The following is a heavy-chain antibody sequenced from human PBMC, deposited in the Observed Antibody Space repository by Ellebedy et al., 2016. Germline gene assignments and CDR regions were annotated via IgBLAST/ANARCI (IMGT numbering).Heavy chain of an antibody. CDR2: ISYDGSNK. J-gene: IGHJ5*02. CDR1: GFTFSSYG. CDR3: AKDSSGS. V-gene: IGHV3-30*18. D-gene: IGHD3-22*01. Sequence: GGSLRLXXAASGFTFSSYGMHWVRQAPGKGLEWVAVISYDGSNKYYADSVKGRFTISRDNSKNTLYLQMNSLRAEDTAVYYCAKDSSGSWGQGTLVTVSS.